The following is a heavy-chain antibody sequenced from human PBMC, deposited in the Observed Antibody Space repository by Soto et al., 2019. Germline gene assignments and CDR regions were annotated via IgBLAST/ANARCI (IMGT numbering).Heavy chain of an antibody. V-gene: IGHV1-46*01. J-gene: IGHJ3*02. Sequence: ASVKVSCKAFGNTFTGYYMHWVRQAPGQGLEWMGIINPSGGSTSYAQKFQGRVTMTRDTSTSTVYMELSSLRSEDTAVYYCARVADYYDSTPGVFDIWGHGTLVTVSS. CDR1: GNTFTGYY. CDR2: INPSGGST. D-gene: IGHD3-22*01. CDR3: ARVADYYDSTPGVFDI.